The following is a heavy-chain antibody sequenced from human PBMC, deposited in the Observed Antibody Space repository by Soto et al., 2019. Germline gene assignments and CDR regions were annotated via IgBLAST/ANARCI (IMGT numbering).Heavy chain of an antibody. CDR2: INQDGSEK. V-gene: IGHV3-7*03. J-gene: IGHJ4*02. CDR3: ARDYPGGSYYDY. D-gene: IGHD1-26*01. Sequence: LRLSCAASGFTFSSYWISWVRQAPGKGLEWVARINQDGSEKYYVDSVKGRFTISRDNAKNSLYLQMNSLRAEDTAVYYCARDYPGGSYYDYWGQGTLVTVSS. CDR1: GFTFSSYW.